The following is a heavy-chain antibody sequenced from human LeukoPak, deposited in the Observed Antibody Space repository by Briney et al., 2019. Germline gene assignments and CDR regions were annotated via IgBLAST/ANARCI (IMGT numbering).Heavy chain of an antibody. D-gene: IGHD3-22*01. CDR1: GASISSYY. Sequence: SETLSLTCTVSGASISSYYWGWLRQPPGKGLEWIGFIYYSGITNYNPSLKSRVTISVDMSKNQFSLKLTSVTAADTAVYYCARLRALSYYDSSGDFYYFEYWDREPWSPSPQ. J-gene: IGHJ4*02. CDR2: IYYSGIT. CDR3: ARLRALSYYDSSGDFYYFEY. V-gene: IGHV4-59*01.